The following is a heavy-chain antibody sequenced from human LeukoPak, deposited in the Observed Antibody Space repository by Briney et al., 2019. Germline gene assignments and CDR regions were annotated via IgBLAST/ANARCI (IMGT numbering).Heavy chain of an antibody. D-gene: IGHD3-22*01. Sequence: TSETLSLTCTVSGGSISSGDYYWSWIRQHPGKGLEWIGNIYYGGNTYYNPSLKSRVSISVDTSKNQFSLKLSSVTAADTAVYCCARAPPLRGMIVVPISFDYWGQGTLVTVSS. CDR2: IYYGGNT. J-gene: IGHJ4*02. CDR1: GGSISSGDYY. V-gene: IGHV4-31*03. CDR3: ARAPPLRGMIVVPISFDY.